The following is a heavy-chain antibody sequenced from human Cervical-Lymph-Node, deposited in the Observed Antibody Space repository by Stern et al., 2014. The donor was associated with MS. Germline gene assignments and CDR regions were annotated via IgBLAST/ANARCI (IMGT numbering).Heavy chain of an antibody. CDR3: ARGNTGITIFGVVTNRNWFDP. Sequence: VQLVQSGAEVKKPGSSVKVSCKASGGTFSSYAISWVRQAPGQGLEWMGGIIPIFGTANYAQKFQGRVTITADESTSTAYMELSSLRSEDTAVYYCARGNTGITIFGVVTNRNWFDPWGQGTLVTVSS. D-gene: IGHD3-3*01. CDR1: GGTFSSYA. J-gene: IGHJ5*02. CDR2: IIPIFGTA. V-gene: IGHV1-69*01.